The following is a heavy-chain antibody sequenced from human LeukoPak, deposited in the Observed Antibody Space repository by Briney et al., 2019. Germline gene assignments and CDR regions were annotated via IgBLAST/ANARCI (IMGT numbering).Heavy chain of an antibody. CDR3: ARGRGSPSYYFDY. J-gene: IGHJ4*02. CDR1: GFTFSSYA. D-gene: IGHD3-16*01. CDR2: ITTTGNTA. Sequence: GGSLRLSCAASGFTFSSYAMSWVRQAPGKGLEWISYITTTGNTAFYADSVKGRFTVSRDNAKNSLYLQINSLRAEDTAVYYCARGRGSPSYYFDYWGQGTLVTVSS. V-gene: IGHV3-48*04.